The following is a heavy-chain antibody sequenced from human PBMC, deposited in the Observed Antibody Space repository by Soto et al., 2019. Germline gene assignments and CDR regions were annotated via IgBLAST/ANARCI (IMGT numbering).Heavy chain of an antibody. D-gene: IGHD6-13*01. CDR2: INHSGST. CDR3: ARLVGDRYSSPNTDFDY. J-gene: IGHJ4*02. Sequence: SETLSLTCAVYGGSFSGYYWSWIRQPPGKGLEWIGEINHSGSTNYNPSLKSRVTISVDTSKNQFSLKLSSVTAADTAVYYCARLVGDRYSSPNTDFDYLGQGTLVTVSS. V-gene: IGHV4-34*01. CDR1: GGSFSGYY.